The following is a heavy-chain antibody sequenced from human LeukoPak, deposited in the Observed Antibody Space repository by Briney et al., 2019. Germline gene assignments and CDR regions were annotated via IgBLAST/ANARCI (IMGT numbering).Heavy chain of an antibody. CDR1: GYTFTTYY. V-gene: IGHV1-46*01. J-gene: IGHJ4*02. CDR2: SCPDAGTT. Sequence: GASVKVSCKASGYTFTTYYIHWMRQTPGQGFEWMGVSCPDAGTTDHGPRFRDRFVMTADTATSTVYMELRSLTSKDTGVYYCVREFVGGTFDYWGQGALITVSA. CDR3: VREFVGGTFDY. D-gene: IGHD3-3*01.